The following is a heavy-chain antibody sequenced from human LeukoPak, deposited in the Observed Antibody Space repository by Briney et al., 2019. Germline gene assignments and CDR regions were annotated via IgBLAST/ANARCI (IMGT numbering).Heavy chain of an antibody. J-gene: IGHJ4*02. Sequence: PSETLSLTCALYVGSFSCYYWSGLRQPPGKGLEWIGEINQSGSTNYTPSLKSRVHISVDTSKHQFSLKLRSVAAADTAVYYCARGTHTGVNYYDSSGYYYWGQGTLVTVSS. CDR2: INQSGST. CDR3: ARGTHTGVNYYDSSGYYY. D-gene: IGHD3-22*01. V-gene: IGHV4-34*01. CDR1: VGSFSCYY.